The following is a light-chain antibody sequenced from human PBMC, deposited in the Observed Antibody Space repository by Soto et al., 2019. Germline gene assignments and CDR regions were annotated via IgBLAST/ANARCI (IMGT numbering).Light chain of an antibody. CDR3: QQYIFRPWT. J-gene: IGKJ1*01. V-gene: IGKV3-15*01. CDR2: AAS. CDR1: QSVTNS. Sequence: EIVMTQSPATVSGSPGEGATLSCRASQSVTNSVAWYQQKPGQAPKILIYAASTRAKGISDRFSGSGSGTEFTLAISGLQSEDFAVYYCQQYIFRPWTFGQGNKVDIK.